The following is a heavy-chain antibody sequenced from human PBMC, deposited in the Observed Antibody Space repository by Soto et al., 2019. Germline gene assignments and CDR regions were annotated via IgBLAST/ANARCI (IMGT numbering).Heavy chain of an antibody. V-gene: IGHV3-30-3*01. J-gene: IGHJ6*02. CDR3: ARDRETIVGATSRVKAYYYYYGMDV. CDR2: ISYDGSNK. CDR1: GFTFSSYA. Sequence: GGSLSLSCAASGFTFSSYAMHWVRQAPGKGLEWVAVISYDGSNKYYADSVKGRFTISRDNSKNTLYLQMNSLRAEDTAVYYCARDRETIVGATSRVKAYYYYYGMDVWGQGTTVTVSS. D-gene: IGHD1-26*01.